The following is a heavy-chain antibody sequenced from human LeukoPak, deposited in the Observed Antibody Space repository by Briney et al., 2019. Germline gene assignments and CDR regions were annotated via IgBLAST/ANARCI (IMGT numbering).Heavy chain of an antibody. J-gene: IGHJ4*02. D-gene: IGHD5-12*01. CDR1: GFTFDDYG. CDR3: ARGGYSGYDFDY. Sequence: PGGSLRLSCAASGFTFDDYGMSWVRQAPGKGLEWVSGINWNGGSTGYADSVKGRFTISRDNAKNSLYLRMNSLRAEDTALYYCARGGYSGYDFDYWGQGTLVTVSS. CDR2: INWNGGST. V-gene: IGHV3-20*04.